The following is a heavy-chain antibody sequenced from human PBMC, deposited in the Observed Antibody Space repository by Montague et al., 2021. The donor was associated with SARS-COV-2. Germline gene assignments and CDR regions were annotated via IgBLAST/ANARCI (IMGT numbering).Heavy chain of an antibody. CDR1: GGSISSGGYY. CDR2: IYYSGST. D-gene: IGHD6-13*01. J-gene: IGHJ4*02. V-gene: IGHV4-31*03. CDR3: ARAPRSIAAAGTASDY. Sequence: TLSLTCTVSGGSISSGGYYWSWIRQHPEKRLEWIGYIYYSGSTYYNPSLKSRVTRSVDTSKNQSSLKLSSVTAADTAVYYCARAPRSIAAAGTASDYWGQGTLVTVSS.